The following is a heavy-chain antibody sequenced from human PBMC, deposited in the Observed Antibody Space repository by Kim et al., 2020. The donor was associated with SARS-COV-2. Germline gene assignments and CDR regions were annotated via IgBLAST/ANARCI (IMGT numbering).Heavy chain of an antibody. V-gene: IGHV3-53*01. Sequence: GGSLRLSCAASGFTVSSNYMSWVRQAPGKGLEWVSVIYSGGSTYYADSVKGRFTISRDNSKNTLYLQMNSLRAEDTAVYYCARDWGRDGYNFAFDIWGQGTMVTVSS. J-gene: IGHJ3*02. CDR1: GFTVSSNY. CDR2: IYSGGST. D-gene: IGHD5-12*01. CDR3: ARDWGRDGYNFAFDI.